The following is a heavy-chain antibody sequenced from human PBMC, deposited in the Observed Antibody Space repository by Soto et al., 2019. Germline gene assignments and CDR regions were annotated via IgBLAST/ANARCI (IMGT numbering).Heavy chain of an antibody. J-gene: IGHJ2*01. Sequence: GGSLRLSCAASGFTFSSYSMNWVRQAPGKGLEWVSYIGGSSNTIYYADSVKGRFTISRDNSKNTLSLQMNFLRAEDTAVYYCARNRHCYGGRCYGLRGRGTLVTVPS. CDR2: IGGSSNTI. CDR3: ARNRHCYGGRCYGL. D-gene: IGHD2-15*01. V-gene: IGHV3-48*01. CDR1: GFTFSSYS.